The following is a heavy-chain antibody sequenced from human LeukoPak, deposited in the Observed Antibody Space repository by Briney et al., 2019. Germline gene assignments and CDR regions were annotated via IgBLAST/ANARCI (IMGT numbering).Heavy chain of an antibody. CDR1: GGSINDYF. V-gene: IGHV4-59*01. Sequence: SETLSLTCTVSGGSINDYFWSWIRQPPGKGLAWIGYMYYTGSTNYNPYLKSRVTMSVDTSKTRFFLKLTSVTAADTALYYCARVSVVYGMDVWGQGTAVTVSS. CDR3: ARVSVVYGMDV. J-gene: IGHJ6*02. CDR2: MYYTGST.